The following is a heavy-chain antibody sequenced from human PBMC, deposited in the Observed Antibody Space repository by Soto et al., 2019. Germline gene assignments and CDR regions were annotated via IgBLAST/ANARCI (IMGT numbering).Heavy chain of an antibody. V-gene: IGHV4-34*01. D-gene: IGHD3-10*01. Sequence: SETLSLTCAVYGGSFSGYYWSWIRQPPGKGLEWIGEINHSGSTNYNPSLKSRVTISVDTSKNQFSLKLSSVTAADTAVYYCARGFRWFDPWGQGTLVTVSS. CDR1: GGSFSGYY. CDR2: INHSGST. J-gene: IGHJ5*02. CDR3: ARGFRWFDP.